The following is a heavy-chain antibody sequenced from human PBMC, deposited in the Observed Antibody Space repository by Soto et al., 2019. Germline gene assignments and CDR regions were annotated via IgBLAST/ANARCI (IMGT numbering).Heavy chain of an antibody. Sequence: QIQLVQSGAEVKKPGASVKVSCKASGYTFNSYGISWVRQAPGQGLEWMGWIIGYNGNTKCAQKFQGRVTMTTDTATSTAYMELRSLRSDDTAIYYCARDTCSGGSCYFDYWGQGTLVTVSS. D-gene: IGHD2-15*01. CDR1: GYTFNSYG. CDR3: ARDTCSGGSCYFDY. CDR2: IIGYNGNT. J-gene: IGHJ4*02. V-gene: IGHV1-18*01.